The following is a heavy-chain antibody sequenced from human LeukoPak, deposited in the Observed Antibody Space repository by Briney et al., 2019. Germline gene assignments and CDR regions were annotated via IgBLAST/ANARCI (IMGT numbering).Heavy chain of an antibody. CDR1: GFTFSSYS. V-gene: IGHV3-23*01. CDR2: ISGSGGST. D-gene: IGHD3-22*01. Sequence: SLRLSCAASGFTFSSYSMNWVRQAPGKGLEWVSAISGSGGSTYYADSVKGRFTISRDNSKNTLYLQMNSLRAEDTAVYYCAKDYYDSSGPEYFQHWGQGTLVTVSS. CDR3: AKDYYDSSGPEYFQH. J-gene: IGHJ1*01.